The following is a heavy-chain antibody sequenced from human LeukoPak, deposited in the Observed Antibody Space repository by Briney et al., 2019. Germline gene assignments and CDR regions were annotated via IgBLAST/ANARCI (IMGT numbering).Heavy chain of an antibody. Sequence: ASVKVSCKASGYTFTSYGISWVRQAPGQGLEWMGWISAYNGNTNYAQKLQGRVTMTEDTSTDTAYMELSSLRSEDTAVYYCATPRDYGDYGFDYWGQGTLVTVSS. CDR1: GYTFTSYG. J-gene: IGHJ4*02. D-gene: IGHD4-17*01. V-gene: IGHV1-18*04. CDR3: ATPRDYGDYGFDY. CDR2: ISAYNGNT.